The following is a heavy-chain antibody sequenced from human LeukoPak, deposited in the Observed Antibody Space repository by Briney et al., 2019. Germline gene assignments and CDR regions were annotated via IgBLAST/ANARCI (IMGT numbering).Heavy chain of an antibody. V-gene: IGHV4-59*01. CDR3: ARVYYCSSYDYWYFDL. CDR2: IYNSGST. Sequence: PSETLSLTCTVSGGSIRSYYWSWIRQPPGKGLEWLGYIYNSGSTNYNPSLKSRVTISVDTSKSQFSLKLTSVTAADTAVYYCARVYYCSSYDYWYFDLWGRGTLVTVSS. J-gene: IGHJ2*01. D-gene: IGHD6-13*01. CDR1: GGSIRSYY.